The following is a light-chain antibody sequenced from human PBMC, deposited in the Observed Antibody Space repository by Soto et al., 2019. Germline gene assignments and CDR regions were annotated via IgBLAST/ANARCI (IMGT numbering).Light chain of an antibody. V-gene: IGLV2-14*01. Sequence: QSALTQPASVSGSPGQSITISCTGSSSDVARYKYVSWYQQKPGKAPKLMIYDVSNRPSGVSNRFSGSKSGNTASLTISGLQAEDEADYYCSSYTSGNTKVFGTGTKVTVL. J-gene: IGLJ1*01. CDR1: SSDVARYKY. CDR3: SSYTSGNTKV. CDR2: DVS.